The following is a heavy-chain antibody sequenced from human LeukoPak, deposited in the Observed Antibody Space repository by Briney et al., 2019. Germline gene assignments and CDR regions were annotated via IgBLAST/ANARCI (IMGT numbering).Heavy chain of an antibody. Sequence: ASVKVSCKASGYTFTSYDINWVRQATGQGLEWMGWMNPNSGNTGYAQKFQGRVTMTRNTSISTAYMELSSLRSEDTAVYYCARVDSSYYYYGMDVWGQGTTVTVSS. J-gene: IGHJ6*02. CDR1: GYTFTSYD. V-gene: IGHV1-8*01. D-gene: IGHD6-19*01. CDR3: ARVDSSYYYYGMDV. CDR2: MNPNSGNT.